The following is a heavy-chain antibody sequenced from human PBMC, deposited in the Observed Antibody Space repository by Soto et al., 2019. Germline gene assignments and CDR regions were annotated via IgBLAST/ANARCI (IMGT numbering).Heavy chain of an antibody. Sequence: GGSLRLSCAASGSTFSSYAMSWVRQAPGKGLEWVSAISGSGGSTYYADSVKGRFTISRDNSKNTLYLQMNSLRAEDTAVYYCAKDRAAAAGPEDTFDYWGQGTLVTVSS. CDR3: AKDRAAAAGPEDTFDY. V-gene: IGHV3-23*01. CDR1: GSTFSSYA. J-gene: IGHJ4*02. CDR2: ISGSGGST. D-gene: IGHD6-13*01.